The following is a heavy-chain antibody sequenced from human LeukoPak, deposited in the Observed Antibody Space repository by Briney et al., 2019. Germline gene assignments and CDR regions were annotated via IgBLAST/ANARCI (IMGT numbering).Heavy chain of an antibody. V-gene: IGHV4-39*07. CDR2: IYYSGST. J-gene: IGHJ4*02. CDR3: ARNALAVAVSFGY. CDR1: GGSISSSSYY. D-gene: IGHD6-19*01. Sequence: PSETLSLTCTVSGGSISSSSYYWGWIRQPPGKGLEWIGSIYYSGSTYYNPSLKSRVTISVDTSKNQFSLKLSSVTAADTAVYYCARNALAVAVSFGYWGQGTLVTVSS.